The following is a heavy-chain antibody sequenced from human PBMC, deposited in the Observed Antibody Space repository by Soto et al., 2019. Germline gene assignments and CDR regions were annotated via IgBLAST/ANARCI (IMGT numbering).Heavy chain of an antibody. D-gene: IGHD3-3*01. Sequence: QVQLVQSGAEVKKPGASVKVSCKASGYTFTSYDINWVRQATGQGLEWMGWMNPNSGNTGYAQKFQGRVTMTRNTSISTAYMELSSLRSEDTAVYYCARDRFPMFGVVTSNWFDPWGQGTLVTVSS. J-gene: IGHJ5*02. V-gene: IGHV1-8*01. CDR1: GYTFTSYD. CDR3: ARDRFPMFGVVTSNWFDP. CDR2: MNPNSGNT.